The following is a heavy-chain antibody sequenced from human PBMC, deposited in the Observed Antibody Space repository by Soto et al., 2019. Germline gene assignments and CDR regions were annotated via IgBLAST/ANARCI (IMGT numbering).Heavy chain of an antibody. Sequence: GGSLRLSCAASGFSFSSYAMSWVRQAPGKGLEWVSGIRGSGGSTFYADSVKGRFTISRDNSKNTLYLQMNSLRAEDTAIYYCAKDRDYSKYFRWFDPWGRETLVTVSS. J-gene: IGHJ5*02. CDR2: IRGSGGST. CDR1: GFSFSSYA. CDR3: AKDRDYSKYFRWFDP. V-gene: IGHV3-23*01. D-gene: IGHD4-4*01.